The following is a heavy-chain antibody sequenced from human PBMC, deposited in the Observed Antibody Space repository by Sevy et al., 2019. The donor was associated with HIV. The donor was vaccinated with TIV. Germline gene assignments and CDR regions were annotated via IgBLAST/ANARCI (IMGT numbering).Heavy chain of an antibody. CDR2: IKQDGSEK. V-gene: IGHV3-7*01. J-gene: IGHJ3*02. CDR1: GFTFSSYW. Sequence: GGSLRLSCAASGFTFSSYWMSWVRQAPGKGLEWVANIKQDGSEKYYVDSVKGRFTISRDNAKNSLYLQMNSLRAEDMAVYYCARDSLKQWLVGDAFDIWGQGTMVTVSS. CDR3: ARDSLKQWLVGDAFDI. D-gene: IGHD6-19*01.